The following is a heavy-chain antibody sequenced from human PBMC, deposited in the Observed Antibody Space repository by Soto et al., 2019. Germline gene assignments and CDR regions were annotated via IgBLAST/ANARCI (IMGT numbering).Heavy chain of an antibody. V-gene: IGHV3-23*01. CDR1: GFTFSSYA. J-gene: IGHJ2*01. D-gene: IGHD6-19*01. Sequence: EVQLLESGGGLVQPGGSLRLSCAAAGFTFSSYAMNWVRQAPGKGLEWVSGISGSGGSTYYADSVKGRFTISRDNSKSXLYLQMNSLRAEDTAVYYCAKGTPYSSGWYWYFDLWGRGTLVTVSS. CDR2: ISGSGGST. CDR3: AKGTPYSSGWYWYFDL.